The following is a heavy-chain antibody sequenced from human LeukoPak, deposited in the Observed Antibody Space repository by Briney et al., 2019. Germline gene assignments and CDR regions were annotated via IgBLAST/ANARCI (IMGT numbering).Heavy chain of an antibody. CDR3: AKEYIPTMVRGAFDI. CDR2: ISSSSDYI. D-gene: IGHD3-10*01. CDR1: GFTFSTYT. V-gene: IGHV3-21*04. J-gene: IGHJ3*02. Sequence: PGGSLRLSCAASGFTFSTYTMNWVRQAPGKGLEWVSSISSSSDYIYYADSVKGRFTVPRDNAKNSLYLQMNSLRAEDTALYYCAKEYIPTMVRGAFDIWGQGTMVTVSS.